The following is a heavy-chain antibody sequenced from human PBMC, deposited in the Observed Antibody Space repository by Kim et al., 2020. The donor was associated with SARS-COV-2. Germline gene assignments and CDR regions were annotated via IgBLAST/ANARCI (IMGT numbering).Heavy chain of an antibody. V-gene: IGHV3-11*03. CDR1: GFTFSDYY. CDR2: ISSSSSYT. J-gene: IGHJ6*02. Sequence: GGSLRLSCAASGFTFSDYYMSWIRQAPGKGLEWVSYISSSSSYTNYADSVKGRFTISRDNAKNSLYLQMNSLRAEDTAVYYCARFLSCSGGSCALFPYYYYYGGMDVWGQGTTVTVSS. CDR3: ARFLSCSGGSCALFPYYYYYGGMDV. D-gene: IGHD2-15*01.